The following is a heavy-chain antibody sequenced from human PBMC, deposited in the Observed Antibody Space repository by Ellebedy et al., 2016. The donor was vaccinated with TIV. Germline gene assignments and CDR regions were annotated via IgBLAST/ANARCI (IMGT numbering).Heavy chain of an antibody. Sequence: GESLKISCAASGFTFISYDMHWVRQAPGEGLEWVAGISFDGDIKSYADSVKGRFTISRDNSKNTLYLQMDSLRGDDTAVYFCAKVRWRDFEYWGQGTLVTVSS. CDR1: GFTFISYD. CDR2: ISFDGDIK. V-gene: IGHV3-30-3*01. D-gene: IGHD5-24*01. CDR3: AKVRWRDFEY. J-gene: IGHJ4*02.